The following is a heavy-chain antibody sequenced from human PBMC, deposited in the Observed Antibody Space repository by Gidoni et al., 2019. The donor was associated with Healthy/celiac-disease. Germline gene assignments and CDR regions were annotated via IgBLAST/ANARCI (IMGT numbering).Heavy chain of an antibody. V-gene: IGHV4-59*12. D-gene: IGHD3-3*01. CDR3: ARVYFWSGYYQYYFDY. CDR1: GGSISSYY. J-gene: IGHJ4*02. Sequence: QVQLQESGPGLVKPSETLSLTCTVSGGSISSYYWSWIRQPPGKGLEWIGYIYYSGSTNYNPSLKSRVTISVDTSKNQFSLKLSSVTAADTAVYYCARVYFWSGYYQYYFDYWGQGTLVTVSS. CDR2: IYYSGST.